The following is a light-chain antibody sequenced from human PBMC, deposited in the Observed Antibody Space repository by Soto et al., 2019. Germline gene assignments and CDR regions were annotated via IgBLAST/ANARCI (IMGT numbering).Light chain of an antibody. CDR2: DAS. Sequence: EFVLTQSPGTLSLSPGERATLSCRASQTVRNNYLAWYQQKPGQAPRLLIYDASSRATGIPDRFSGGGSGTDFTLTISSLQAADVAVYFCQQYFSTPLTFGGGTKVDIK. CDR1: QTVRNNY. J-gene: IGKJ4*01. CDR3: QQYFSTPLT. V-gene: IGKV3-20*01.